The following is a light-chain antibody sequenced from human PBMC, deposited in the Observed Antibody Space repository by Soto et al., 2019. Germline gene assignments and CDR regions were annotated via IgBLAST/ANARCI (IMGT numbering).Light chain of an antibody. J-gene: IGKJ1*01. V-gene: IGKV3-15*01. CDR1: QSVGTN. Sequence: EIVMTQSPATLSVSPGERATLSCRASQSVGTNLAWYLQKPGQAPRLLIDGASTRATGIPARFSGSGSGTEFTLTISSLQSEDFAVYYCQQYNNWPRTFGQGTKVDI. CDR2: GAS. CDR3: QQYNNWPRT.